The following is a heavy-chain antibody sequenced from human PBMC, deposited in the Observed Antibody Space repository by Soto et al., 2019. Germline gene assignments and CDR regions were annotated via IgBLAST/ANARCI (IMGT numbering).Heavy chain of an antibody. CDR2: IGRSGSPI. CDR3: ARDVSGEYYVSGINDDAFDI. D-gene: IGHD1-26*01. V-gene: IGHV3-48*03. J-gene: IGHJ3*02. CDR1: GFTFSGYE. Sequence: PXGSLGLSGAASGFTFSGYEMTGVRQAPGKGLEWVSSIGRSGSPIYYTDSVKGRFTISRDNAKNSLYLQMNSLRAGDTALYFCARDVSGEYYVSGINDDAFDIWGQGTMVTVSS.